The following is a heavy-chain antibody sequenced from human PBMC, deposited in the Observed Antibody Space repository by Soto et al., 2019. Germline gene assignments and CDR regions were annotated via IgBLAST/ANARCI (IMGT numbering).Heavy chain of an antibody. J-gene: IGHJ4*02. Sequence: SVKVSCKASGGTFSSYAISWVRQAPGQGLEWMGGIIPIFGTANYAQKFQGRVTITADESTSTAYMELSSLRSEDTAVYYCARDIVGATDYEYYFAYWGQGTLVTVSS. CDR3: ARDIVGATDYEYYFAY. CDR2: IIPIFGTA. CDR1: GGTFSSYA. D-gene: IGHD1-26*01. V-gene: IGHV1-69*13.